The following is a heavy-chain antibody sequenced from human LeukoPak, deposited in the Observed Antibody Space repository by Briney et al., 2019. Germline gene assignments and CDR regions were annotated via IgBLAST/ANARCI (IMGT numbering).Heavy chain of an antibody. Sequence: SETLSLTCTVSGGSISSSAYYWGWTRQPPGKGLEWIGSIYYTGNTYYNPSLKSRVTISVDTSNNQFFLKLTSVAAADRAVYYCARRNWNYENWLDPWGQGTLVTVSS. CDR3: ARRNWNYENWLDP. D-gene: IGHD1-7*01. CDR2: IYYTGNT. CDR1: GGSISSSAYY. J-gene: IGHJ5*02. V-gene: IGHV4-39*01.